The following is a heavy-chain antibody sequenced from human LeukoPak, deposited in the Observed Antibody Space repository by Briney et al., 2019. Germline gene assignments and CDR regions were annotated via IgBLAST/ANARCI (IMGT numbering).Heavy chain of an antibody. V-gene: IGHV3-23*01. Sequence: PGGSLRLSCAASGFTFSSYAMSWVRQAPGKGLEWVSAISGSGGSTYYADSVKGRFTISRDNSKNTLYLQMNSLRAEDTAVYYCAKDLHYDILTGYYGSYFDYWGQGTLVTVSS. CDR2: ISGSGGST. D-gene: IGHD3-9*01. CDR3: AKDLHYDILTGYYGSYFDY. J-gene: IGHJ4*02. CDR1: GFTFSSYA.